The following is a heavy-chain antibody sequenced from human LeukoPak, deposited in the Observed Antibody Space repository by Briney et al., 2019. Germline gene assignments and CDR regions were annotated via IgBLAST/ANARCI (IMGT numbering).Heavy chain of an antibody. Sequence: PGGSLRLSCAASGFTFDKFAMSWVRQAPGKGLQWVSTITSGADTYYADSVKGRFSISRDNSRNTVSVQMHSLRADDTAVYYCVRAVHHLFYSDSSGYYGDAFDVWGQGTVVTVSS. J-gene: IGHJ3*01. D-gene: IGHD3-22*01. CDR2: ITSGADT. V-gene: IGHV3-23*01. CDR1: GFTFDKFA. CDR3: VRAVHHLFYSDSSGYYGDAFDV.